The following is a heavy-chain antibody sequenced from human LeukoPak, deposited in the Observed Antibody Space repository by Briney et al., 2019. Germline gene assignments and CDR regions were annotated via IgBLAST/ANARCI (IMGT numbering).Heavy chain of an antibody. D-gene: IGHD3-10*02. V-gene: IGHV3-7*01. CDR3: AELGITMIGGV. CDR1: GFTFSSYW. J-gene: IGHJ6*04. Sequence: GGSLRLSCAASGFTFSSYWMSWVRQAPGKGLEWVANIKQDGSEKYYVDSVKGRFTIPRDNAKNSLYLQMNSLRAEDTAVYYCAELGITMIGGVWGKGTTVTISS. CDR2: IKQDGSEK.